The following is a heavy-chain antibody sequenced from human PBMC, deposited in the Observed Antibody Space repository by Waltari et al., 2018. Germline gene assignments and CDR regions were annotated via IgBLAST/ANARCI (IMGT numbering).Heavy chain of an antibody. D-gene: IGHD2-15*01. CDR2: IYYSGST. J-gene: IGHJ3*02. Sequence: QVQLQESGPGLVKPSETLSLTCTVSGGSISSYYWSWIRQPPGKGLEWIGYIYYSGSTNYNPSLKSRVTISVDTSKNQFSLKLSSVTAADTAGYYCARWVVVAATLGAFDIWGQGTMVTVSS. CDR1: GGSISSYY. CDR3: ARWVVVAATLGAFDI. V-gene: IGHV4-59*01.